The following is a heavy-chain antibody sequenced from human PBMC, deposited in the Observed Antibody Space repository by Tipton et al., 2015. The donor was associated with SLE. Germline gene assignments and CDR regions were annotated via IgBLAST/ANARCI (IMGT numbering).Heavy chain of an antibody. CDR3: AGQGGWYVDY. CDR2: INHSGST. CDR1: GGSFSGYY. Sequence: TLSLTCAVYGGSFSGYYWRWIRQTPGKGLEWIGEINHSGSTNYNPSLKSRVTISVDTSKNQFSLKLSSVTAADTAVYYCAGQGGWYVDYWGQGTPVTVSS. J-gene: IGHJ4*02. D-gene: IGHD6-19*01. V-gene: IGHV4-34*01.